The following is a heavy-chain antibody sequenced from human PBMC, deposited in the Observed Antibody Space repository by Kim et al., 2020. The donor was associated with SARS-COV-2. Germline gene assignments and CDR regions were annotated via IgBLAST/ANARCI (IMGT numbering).Heavy chain of an antibody. D-gene: IGHD3-22*01. J-gene: IGHJ4*02. V-gene: IGHV4-61*02. CDR1: GVSINHGNYY. CDR2: IYLSGST. CDR3: ARSESGYYNFDF. Sequence: SETLSLTCTVSGVSINHGNYYWSWIRQTAGKGLEWIGRIYLSGSTKYKPSFESRVTISGDASNNQFSLNLDSVTAADTAIYYCARSESGYYNFDFWGQGALVAVSS.